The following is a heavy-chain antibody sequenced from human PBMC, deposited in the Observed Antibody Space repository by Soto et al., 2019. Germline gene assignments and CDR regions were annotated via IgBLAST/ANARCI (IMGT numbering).Heavy chain of an antibody. CDR3: ARDARYYDFWSGYHYYFDY. Sequence: QVQLVQSGAEVKKPGASVKVSCKASGYTFTSYGISWVRQAPGQGLEWMGWISAYNGNTNFAQKLQGRVTMTTDTSTSTAYMELRSLRSDDTAVYYCARDARYYDFWSGYHYYFDYWGQGTLVTVSS. J-gene: IGHJ4*02. V-gene: IGHV1-18*01. CDR2: ISAYNGNT. D-gene: IGHD3-3*01. CDR1: GYTFTSYG.